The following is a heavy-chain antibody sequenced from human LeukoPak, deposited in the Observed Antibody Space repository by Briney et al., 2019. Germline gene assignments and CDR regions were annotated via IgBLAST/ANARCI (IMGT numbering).Heavy chain of an antibody. CDR1: GYTFTGYY. CDR3: ARSDFWSCYNPDLSFDY. J-gene: IGHJ4*02. D-gene: IGHD3-3*01. V-gene: IGHV1-2*02. Sequence: ASVKVSCKASGYTFTGYYMHWVRQAPGQGLEWMGWINPNSGGTNYAQKFQGRVTMTRDTSISTAYMELSRLRSDDTAVYYCARSDFWSCYNPDLSFDYWGQGTLVTVSS. CDR2: INPNSGGT.